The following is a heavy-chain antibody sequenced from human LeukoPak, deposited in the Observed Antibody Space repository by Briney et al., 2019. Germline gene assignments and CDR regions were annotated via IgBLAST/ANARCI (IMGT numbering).Heavy chain of an antibody. CDR2: INPNSGGT. CDR1: GYTFIAYY. V-gene: IGHV1-2*02. J-gene: IGHJ5*02. D-gene: IGHD2-2*01. Sequence: ASVKVSCKASGYTFIAYYMHWVRQAPGQGLEWMGWINPNSGGTNYAQKFQGRVTMTRDTSISTAYMDLSRLRSNDTAVYYCARGMGVLVPAATWFDPWGQGTLVTVSS. CDR3: ARGMGVLVPAATWFDP.